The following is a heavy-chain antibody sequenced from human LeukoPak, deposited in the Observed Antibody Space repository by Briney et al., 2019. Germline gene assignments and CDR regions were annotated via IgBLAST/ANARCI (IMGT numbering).Heavy chain of an antibody. D-gene: IGHD3-9*01. CDR3: ARDHPYDILTGYDYYYYYGMDV. CDR2: IYTSGST. Sequence: PSETLSLTCTVSGGSISSYYWSWIRQPAGEGLEWIGRIYTSGSTNYNPSLKSRVTMSVDTSKNQFSLKLSSVTAADTAVYYCARDHPYDILTGYDYYYYYGMDVWGQGTTVTVSS. J-gene: IGHJ6*02. V-gene: IGHV4-4*07. CDR1: GGSISSYY.